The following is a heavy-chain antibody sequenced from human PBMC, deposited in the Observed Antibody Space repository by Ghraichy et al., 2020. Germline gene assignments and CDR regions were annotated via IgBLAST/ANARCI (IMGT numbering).Heavy chain of an antibody. CDR2: INHGGST. D-gene: IGHD2-2*01. CDR3: ARTDCSSTSCYFDY. J-gene: IGHJ4*02. CDR1: GGSFSGYH. V-gene: IGHV4-34*01. Sequence: SETLSLTCAVHGGSFSGYHWSWIRQPPGKGLEWIGEINHGGSTNYNPSLKSRVTISVDTSKNQFSLKLSSVTAADTAVYYCARTDCSSTSCYFDYWGQGTLVSVSS.